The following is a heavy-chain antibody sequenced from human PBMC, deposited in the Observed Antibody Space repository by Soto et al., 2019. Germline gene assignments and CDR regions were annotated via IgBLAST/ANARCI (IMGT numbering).Heavy chain of an antibody. CDR1: GFTFSSYS. V-gene: IGHV3-21*01. CDR3: ARVGNYYDSSGYYPDYYYYGMDV. D-gene: IGHD3-22*01. CDR2: ISSSSSYI. J-gene: IGHJ6*02. Sequence: EVQLVESGGGLVKPGGSLRLSCAASGFTFSSYSMNWVRQAPGKGLEWVPSISSSSSYIYYADSVKGRFTISRDNAKNSLYLQMNSLRAEDTAVYYCARVGNYYDSSGYYPDYYYYGMDVWGQGTTVTVSS.